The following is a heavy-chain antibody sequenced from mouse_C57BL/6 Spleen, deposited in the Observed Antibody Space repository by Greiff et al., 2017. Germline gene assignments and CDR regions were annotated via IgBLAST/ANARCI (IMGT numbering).Heavy chain of an antibody. CDR3: ARGPLITTKEAPYFDY. V-gene: IGHV1-47*01. Sequence: QVQLQQSGAELVKPGASVKMSCKASGYTFTPYSIEWMKQNHGKSLEWIGNFHPYNDDTKYNEKFKGKATLTVEKYSSTVYLELSRITSDDSAVYYGARGPLITTKEAPYFDYWGQGTTLKVSS. J-gene: IGHJ2*01. CDR1: GYTFTPYS. D-gene: IGHD1-1*01. CDR2: FHPYNDDT.